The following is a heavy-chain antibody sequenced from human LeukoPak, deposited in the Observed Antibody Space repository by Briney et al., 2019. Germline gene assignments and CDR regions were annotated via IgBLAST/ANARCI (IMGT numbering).Heavy chain of an antibody. J-gene: IGHJ5*02. CDR2: INPNSGGT. D-gene: IGHD4-17*01. CDR3: ARDPYGEAEWFDP. V-gene: IGHV1-2*02. Sequence: ASVKVSCKASGYTFTGYYMHWVRQAPGQGLEWMGWINPNSGGTNYAQKFQGRVTMTRDTSISTAYMELSRLRSDDTAVYYCARDPYGEAEWFDPWGQGTLVTVSS. CDR1: GYTFTGYY.